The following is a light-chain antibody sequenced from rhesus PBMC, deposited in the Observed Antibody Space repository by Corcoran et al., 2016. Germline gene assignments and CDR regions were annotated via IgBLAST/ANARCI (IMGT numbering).Light chain of an antibody. CDR1: QSSSSW. J-gene: IGKJ3*01. CDR2: KAC. Sequence: DIQMTQSPSSLSASVGDKVTITCQARQSSSSWLAWYQQKPGKAPKPLIYKACILESGGPSRFSGSGSGTDFTLTISSLHPEDFATYYCQQYNSAPFTFDPGTKLDI. V-gene: IGKV1-16*01. CDR3: QQYNSAPFT.